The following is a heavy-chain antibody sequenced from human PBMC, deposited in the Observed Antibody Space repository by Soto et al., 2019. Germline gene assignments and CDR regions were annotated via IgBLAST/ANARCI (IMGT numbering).Heavy chain of an antibody. CDR3: AGGELTTVTGLPFDP. J-gene: IGHJ5*02. CDR2: INHSGST. V-gene: IGHV4-34*01. D-gene: IGHD4-17*01. CDR1: GGSFSGYY. Sequence: QVQLQQWGAGLLKPSETLSLTCAVYGGSFSGYYWSWIRQPPGKGLEWIGEINHSGSTNYNPSLKSRVTISVDTSKNQFSLKLSSVTAADTAVYYCAGGELTTVTGLPFDPWGQGTLVTVSS.